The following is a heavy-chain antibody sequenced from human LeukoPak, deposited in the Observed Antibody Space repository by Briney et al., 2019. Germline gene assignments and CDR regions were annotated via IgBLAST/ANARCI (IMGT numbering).Heavy chain of an antibody. Sequence: PSKTLSLTCAVFGGSFSGYYLSWIRQPPGKGLEWIGEINHSGITNYNPSLKSRVTISVDTSKNQFSLKLSSVTAADTAVYYCARGAYYYDSSGYSPRLVYWGQGTLVTVSS. V-gene: IGHV4-34*01. CDR3: ARGAYYYDSSGYSPRLVY. D-gene: IGHD3-22*01. J-gene: IGHJ4*02. CDR1: GGSFSGYY. CDR2: INHSGIT.